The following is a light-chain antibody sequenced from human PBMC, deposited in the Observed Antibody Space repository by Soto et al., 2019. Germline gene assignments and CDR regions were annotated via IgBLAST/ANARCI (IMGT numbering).Light chain of an antibody. CDR1: QSVSSY. CDR3: QQRSDWPST. CDR2: DAS. J-gene: IGKJ4*01. Sequence: EIELTQSPATLSLSPGDRATLSCRASQSVSSYLAWYQQKPGQAPRLLIYDASNRATGIPARFSGSGSGTDFTLTISSLEPDDFAVYYCQQRSDWPSTFGGGTKVQIK. V-gene: IGKV3-11*01.